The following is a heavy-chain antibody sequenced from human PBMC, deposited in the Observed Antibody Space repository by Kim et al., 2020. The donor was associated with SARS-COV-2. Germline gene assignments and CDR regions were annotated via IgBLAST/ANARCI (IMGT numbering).Heavy chain of an antibody. Sequence: GESLKISCKGSGYSFTSYWISWVRQMPGKGLEWMGRIDPSDSYTNYSPSFQGHVTISADKSISTAYLQWSSLKASDTAMYYCARLIFDGDYAEGVDYWGQGTLVTVSS. D-gene: IGHD4-17*01. CDR1: GYSFTSYW. J-gene: IGHJ4*02. V-gene: IGHV5-10-1*01. CDR3: ARLIFDGDYAEGVDY. CDR2: IDPSDSYT.